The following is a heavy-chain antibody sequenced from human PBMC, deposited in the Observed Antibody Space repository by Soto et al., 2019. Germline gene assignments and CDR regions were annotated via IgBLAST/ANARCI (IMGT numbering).Heavy chain of an antibody. V-gene: IGHV3-23*01. CDR1: GFTFSSYA. CDR3: AKGGTYSYDSSGYYLDAFDI. CDR2: ISGSGGST. D-gene: IGHD3-22*01. J-gene: IGHJ3*02. Sequence: GGSLRLSCEASGFTFSSYAMSWVRQAPGKGLEWVSAISGSGGSTYCADSVKGPFTISRDNSKNTLYLQMNSLRAEDTAVYYCAKGGTYSYDSSGYYLDAFDIWGQGTMVTVSS.